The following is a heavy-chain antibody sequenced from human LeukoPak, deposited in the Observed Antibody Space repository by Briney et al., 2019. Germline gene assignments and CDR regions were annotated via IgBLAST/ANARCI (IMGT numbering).Heavy chain of an antibody. CDR2: IYTSGST. CDR3: AAGWMVRGNYFDY. Sequence: PSETLSLTCTVSGGSISSGSYYWSWIRQPAGKGLEWIGRIYTSGSTNYNPPLKSRVTISVDTSKNQFSLKLSSVTAADTAVYYCAAGWMVRGNYFDYRGQGTLVTVSS. V-gene: IGHV4-61*02. D-gene: IGHD3-10*01. CDR1: GGSISSGSYY. J-gene: IGHJ4*02.